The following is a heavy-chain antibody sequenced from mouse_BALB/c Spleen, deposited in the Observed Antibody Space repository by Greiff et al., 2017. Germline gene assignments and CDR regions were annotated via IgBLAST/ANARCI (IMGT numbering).Heavy chain of an antibody. CDR3: VRERDIAFAY. CDR1: GFTFNTNA. J-gene: IGHJ3*01. Sequence: EVKLVETGGGLVQPKGSLKLSCAASGFTFNTNAMNWVRQAPGKGLEWVARIRSKSNNYATYYADSVKDRFTISRDDSQSMLYLQMNNLKTEDTAMYYCVRERDIAFAYWGQGTLVTVSA. D-gene: IGHD1-3*01. CDR2: IRSKSNNYAT. V-gene: IGHV10S3*01.